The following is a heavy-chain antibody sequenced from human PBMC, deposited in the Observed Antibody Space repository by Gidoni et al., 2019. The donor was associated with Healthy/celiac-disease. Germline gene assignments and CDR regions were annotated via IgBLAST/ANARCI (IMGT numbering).Heavy chain of an antibody. CDR3: AREWRKGFDY. V-gene: IGHV3-33*01. CDR2: IWYDGSNK. D-gene: IGHD3-3*01. J-gene: IGHJ4*02. CDR1: GFTFSSYG. Sequence: QVQLVESGGGVVQPGRSLRLSCAASGFTFSSYGMHWVRQAPGKGLEWVAVIWYDGSNKYYADSVKGRFTISRDNSKNTLYLQMNSLRAEDTAVYYCAREWRKGFDYWGQGTLVTVSS.